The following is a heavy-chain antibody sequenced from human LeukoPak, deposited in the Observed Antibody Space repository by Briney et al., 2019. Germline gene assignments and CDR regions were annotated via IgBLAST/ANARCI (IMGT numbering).Heavy chain of an antibody. Sequence: GGSLRLSCAASGFTFSSYSMNWVRQAPGKGLEWVSSISSSSSYIYYADSVKGRFTISRDNAKNSLYLQMNSLRAEDTAVYYCARVMAGTTIDAFDIWGQGTMVTVSS. CDR3: ARVMAGTTIDAFDI. CDR2: ISSSSSYI. CDR1: GFTFSSYS. J-gene: IGHJ3*02. V-gene: IGHV3-21*01. D-gene: IGHD1-1*01.